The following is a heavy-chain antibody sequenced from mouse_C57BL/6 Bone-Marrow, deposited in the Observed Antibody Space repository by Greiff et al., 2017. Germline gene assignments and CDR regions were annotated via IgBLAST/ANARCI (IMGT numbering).Heavy chain of an antibody. V-gene: IGHV14-1*01. J-gene: IGHJ2*01. Sequence: EVQLQQSGAELVRPGASVKLSCTASGFNIKDYYMHWVKQRPEQGLEWIGRIDPEDGDTEYAPKFQGKATMTADTSSNTAYLQRSSLTSEDTAVYYCTTSYYYGSSYDFDYWGQGTTLTVSS. D-gene: IGHD1-1*01. CDR2: IDPEDGDT. CDR1: GFNIKDYY. CDR3: TTSYYYGSSYDFDY.